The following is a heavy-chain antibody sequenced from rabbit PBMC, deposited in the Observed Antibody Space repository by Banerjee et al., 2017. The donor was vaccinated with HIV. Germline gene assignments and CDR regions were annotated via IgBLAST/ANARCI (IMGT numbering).Heavy chain of an antibody. D-gene: IGHD6-1*01. Sequence: QSLEESGGDLVKPGASLTLTCTASGFSFNSIYWICWVRQAPGKGLEWISCIYTGSSGSTCYASWAKGRFTISKTSSTTVTLQMTSLTAADTATYFCARAGYGGYGLNLWGQGTLVTVS. V-gene: IGHV1S40*01. CDR1: GFSFNSIYW. CDR2: IYTGSSGST. J-gene: IGHJ4*01. CDR3: ARAGYGGYGLNL.